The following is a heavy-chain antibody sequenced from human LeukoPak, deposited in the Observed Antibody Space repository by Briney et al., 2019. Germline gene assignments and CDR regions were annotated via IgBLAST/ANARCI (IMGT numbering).Heavy chain of an antibody. Sequence: GGCLRLSCAASGFTLTNYAMNWVRQTPGKGLEWVSGISGGNTYYADSVRGRFTISRNSSKNTLYLHMDFLRAEDTAVYLCAKGFTTGWSEGYLDYWGQGTLVCVSS. D-gene: IGHD6-19*01. J-gene: IGHJ4*02. V-gene: IGHV3-23*01. CDR3: AKGFTTGWSEGYLDY. CDR1: GFTLTNYA. CDR2: ISGGNT.